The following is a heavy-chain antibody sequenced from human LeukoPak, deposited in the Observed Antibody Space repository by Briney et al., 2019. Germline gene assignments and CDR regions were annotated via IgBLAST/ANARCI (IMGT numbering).Heavy chain of an antibody. J-gene: IGHJ6*03. CDR3: ARGVVPDEYYYYYMDV. Sequence: SETLSLTCAVYGGSFSGYYWNWIHQPPGKGLEWIGEINHSGSTNYNPSLKSRVTISVDTSKNQFSLKLSSVTAADTAVYYCARGVVPDEYYYYYMDVWGIGTTVTVSS. CDR1: GGSFSGYY. V-gene: IGHV4-34*01. D-gene: IGHD2-2*01. CDR2: INHSGST.